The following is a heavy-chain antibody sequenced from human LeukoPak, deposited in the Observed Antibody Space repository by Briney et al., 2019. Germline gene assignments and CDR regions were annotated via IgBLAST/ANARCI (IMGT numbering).Heavy chain of an antibody. J-gene: IGHJ4*02. V-gene: IGHV4-34*01. Sequence: SETLSLTCAVYGGSFSGYYWSWIRQPPGKGLEWIGEINHSGSTNYNPSLKSRVTISVDTSKNQFSLKLSSVTAADTAVYHCASFPPTTTSAIAVAGSDYWGQGTLVTVSS. CDR2: INHSGST. D-gene: IGHD6-19*01. CDR1: GGSFSGYY. CDR3: ASFPPTTTSAIAVAGSDY.